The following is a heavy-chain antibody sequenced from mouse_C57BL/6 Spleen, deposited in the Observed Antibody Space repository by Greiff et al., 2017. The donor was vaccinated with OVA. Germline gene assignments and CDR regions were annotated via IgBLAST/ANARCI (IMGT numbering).Heavy chain of an antibody. D-gene: IGHD2-1*01. CDR3: TRGGNYPYYFDY. J-gene: IGHJ2*01. CDR2: IDPETGGT. CDR1: GYTFTDYE. V-gene: IGHV1-15*01. Sequence: VQLQQSGAELVRPGASVTLSCKASGYTFTDYEMHWVKQTPVHGLEWIGAIDPETGGTAYNQKFKGKAILTADKSSSTAYMELRSLTSEDSAVYYCTRGGNYPYYFDYWGQGTTLTVSS.